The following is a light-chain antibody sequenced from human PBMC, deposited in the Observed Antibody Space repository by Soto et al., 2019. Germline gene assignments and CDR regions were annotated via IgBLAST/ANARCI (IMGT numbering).Light chain of an antibody. V-gene: IGLV2-23*03. CDR3: CSYAGISTFVV. CDR1: SSDVGTYNL. J-gene: IGLJ2*01. CDR2: EGS. Sequence: QSVLTQPASVSGSPGQSITISCPGTSSDVGTYNLVSWYQQHPGKAPKLMIYEGSKRPSGVSNRFSGSKSGNTASLTISGLQAEDEADYYCCSYAGISTFVVFGGGTKLTVL.